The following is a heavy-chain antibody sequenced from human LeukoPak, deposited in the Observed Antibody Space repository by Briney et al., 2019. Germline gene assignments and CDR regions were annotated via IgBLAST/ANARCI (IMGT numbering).Heavy chain of an antibody. V-gene: IGHV4-34*01. J-gene: IGHJ4*02. D-gene: IGHD6-19*01. CDR3: ARGGRYSSGWDTY. Sequence: SETLSLTCAVYGGSFSGYYWSWIRQPPGKGLEWIGEINHSGSTNYNPSLKSRVTISVDTSKNQFSLKLSSVTAADTAVYYCARGGRYSSGWDTYWGQGTLVTVSS. CDR1: GGSFSGYY. CDR2: INHSGST.